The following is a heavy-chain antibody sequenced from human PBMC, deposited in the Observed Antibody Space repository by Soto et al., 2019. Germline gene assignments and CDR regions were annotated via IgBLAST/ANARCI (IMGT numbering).Heavy chain of an antibody. CDR1: GYSFTNYW. V-gene: IGHV5-51*01. CDR2: INPADSDT. J-gene: IGHJ5*02. Sequence: GESRKISCKGSGYSFTNYWIGWVRRMPGKGLEWMVIINPADSDTRYSPSFQGQVTGSVHKAISTAYPQRGSLKASDTAMYYCVRPDSTGYYSPWGQGTPVPVSS. CDR3: VRPDSTGYYSP. D-gene: IGHD3-9*01.